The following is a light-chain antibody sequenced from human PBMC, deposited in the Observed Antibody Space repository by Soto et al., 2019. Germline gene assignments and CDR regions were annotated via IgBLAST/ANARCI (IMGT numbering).Light chain of an antibody. Sequence: DIQMTQSPSTLSASVGDRVTITCRASQIITVWLAWYQQKPWKAHKLLIHDASSLHSGVPSSFSGSGSGTEFTLTISSLQPDELATSYCQQYKSYITFGPGTTVYLK. CDR2: DAS. CDR3: QQYKSYIT. J-gene: IGKJ3*01. CDR1: QIITVW. V-gene: IGKV1-5*01.